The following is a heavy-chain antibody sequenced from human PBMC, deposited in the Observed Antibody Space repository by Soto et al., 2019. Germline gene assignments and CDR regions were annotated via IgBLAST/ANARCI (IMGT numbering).Heavy chain of an antibody. Sequence: SLRLSCAASGFTFSSYGMHWVRQAPGKGLEWVAVISYDGGNKYYADSVKGRFTLSRDNPKNTVFLQMNSLRAEDTAVYYCAKTLGYCTSSSCSREFYYYYGMDVWGQGTTVTVSS. CDR3: AKTLGYCTSSSCSREFYYYYGMDV. CDR2: ISYDGGNK. CDR1: GFTFSSYG. D-gene: IGHD2-2*01. J-gene: IGHJ6*02. V-gene: IGHV3-30*18.